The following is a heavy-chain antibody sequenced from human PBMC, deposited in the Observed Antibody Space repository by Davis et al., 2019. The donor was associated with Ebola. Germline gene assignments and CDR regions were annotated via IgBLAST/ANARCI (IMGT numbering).Heavy chain of an antibody. D-gene: IGHD2-2*01. CDR2: IKQDGSEK. J-gene: IGHJ6*02. Sequence: GESLKISCAASGFTFSSYWMSWVRQAPGKGLEWVANIKQDGSEKYYVDSVKGRFTISRDNAKNSLYLQMNNVRGDDTAVYYCVRDTSHQLPHWLYYFYGMDVWGQGTTVTVSS. CDR3: VRDTSHQLPHWLYYFYGMDV. V-gene: IGHV3-7*01. CDR1: GFTFSSYW.